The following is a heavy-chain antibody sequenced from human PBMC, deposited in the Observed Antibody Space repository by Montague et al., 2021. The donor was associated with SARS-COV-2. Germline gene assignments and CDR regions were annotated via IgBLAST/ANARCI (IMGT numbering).Heavy chain of an antibody. D-gene: IGHD3-10*01. Sequence: SETLSLTCTVSGGSISSYYWSWIRQPPGKGLEWIGYIYYSGSTNXNPSLKSRVTISVDTSKNQFSLKLSSVTAADTAVYYCARDGSGSYYNVHQNWLDPWGQGTLVTVSS. CDR3: ARDGSGSYYNVHQNWLDP. V-gene: IGHV4-59*01. CDR2: IYYSGST. J-gene: IGHJ5*02. CDR1: GGSISSYY.